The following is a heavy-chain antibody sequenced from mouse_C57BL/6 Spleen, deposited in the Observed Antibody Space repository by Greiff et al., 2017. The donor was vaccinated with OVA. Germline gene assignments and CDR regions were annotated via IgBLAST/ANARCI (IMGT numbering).Heavy chain of an antibody. CDR1: GYTFTDYE. V-gene: IGHV1-15*01. D-gene: IGHD1-1*01. J-gene: IGHJ4*01. CDR2: IDPETGGT. Sequence: QVQLKESGAELVRPGASVTLSCKASGYTFTDYEMHWVKQTPVHGLEWIGAIDPETGGTAYNQKFKGKAILTADKSSSTAYMELRSLTSEDSAVYYCTRKGDYGTLYYAMDYWGQGTSVTVSS. CDR3: TRKGDYGTLYYAMDY.